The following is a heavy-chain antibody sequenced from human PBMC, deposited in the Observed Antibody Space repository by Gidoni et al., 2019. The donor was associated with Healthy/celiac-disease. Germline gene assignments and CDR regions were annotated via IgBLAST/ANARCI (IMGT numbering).Heavy chain of an antibody. CDR3: ARVGSAKNIVVVPAAQDY. CDR1: GYTFTGYY. J-gene: IGHJ4*02. CDR2: INPNSGGT. V-gene: IGHV1-2*06. Sequence: QVQLVQSVAEVKKPGASVKVSCKASGYTFTGYYMHWVRQAPGQGLEWMGRINPNSGGTNYAHQFQGRVTMTRDTSISTAYMELSRLRSDDTAVYYCARVGSAKNIVVVPAAQDYWGQGTLVTVSS. D-gene: IGHD2-2*01.